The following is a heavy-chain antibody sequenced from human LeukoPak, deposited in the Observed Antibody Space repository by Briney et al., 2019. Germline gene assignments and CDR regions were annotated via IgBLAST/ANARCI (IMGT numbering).Heavy chain of an antibody. J-gene: IGHJ5*02. V-gene: IGHV1-8*01. CDR3: ARGPNKSDGGNSGSAWFDP. CDR1: VYTFTTYD. D-gene: IGHD4-23*01. CDR2: MNPNSGNT. Sequence: ASVKVSCKASVYTFTTYDINWVRQATGQGLAWMGWMNPNSGNTGYAQKFQGRVTMTRNTSISTAYMELSSLRSEDTAVYYCARGPNKSDGGNSGSAWFDPWGQGTLVTVSS.